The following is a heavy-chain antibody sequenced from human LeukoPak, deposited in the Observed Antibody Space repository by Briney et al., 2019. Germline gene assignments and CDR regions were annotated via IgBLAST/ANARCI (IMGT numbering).Heavy chain of an antibody. D-gene: IGHD6-19*01. CDR1: GGSISSYY. CDR3: ARESPVAEYFDY. J-gene: IGHJ4*02. CDR2: IYYSGST. V-gene: IGHV4-59*01. Sequence: PSETLSLTCTVPGGSISSYYWSWIRQPPGKGLEWIGYIYYSGSTNYNPSLKSRVTISVDTSKNQFSLKLSSVTAADTAVYYCARESPVAEYFDYWGQGTLVTVSS.